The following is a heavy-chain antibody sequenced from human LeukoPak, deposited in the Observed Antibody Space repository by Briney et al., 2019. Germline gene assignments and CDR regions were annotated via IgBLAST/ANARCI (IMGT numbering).Heavy chain of an antibody. D-gene: IGHD6-19*01. V-gene: IGHV3-21*01. CDR3: ARDRGAVHFDY. CDR1: RFTFSTYS. CDR2: ISSTSSYT. Sequence: GGSLRLSCAASRFTFSTYSMNWVRQAPGKGLEWVSSISSTSSYTYYADSVKGRFTISRDNAKNSLYLQMNSLRAEDTAVYYCARDRGAVHFDYWGQGTLVTVSS. J-gene: IGHJ4*02.